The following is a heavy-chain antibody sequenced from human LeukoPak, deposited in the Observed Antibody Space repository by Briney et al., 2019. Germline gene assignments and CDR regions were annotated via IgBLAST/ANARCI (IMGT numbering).Heavy chain of an antibody. J-gene: IGHJ4*02. V-gene: IGHV3-30*03. CDR3: ATNIAARLFLFDY. Sequence: PGGSLRLSCAASGFTFSSYGMHWVRQAPGKGLEWVACISYDGSNKYYADSVKGRFTISRDNSKNTLYLQMNSLRAEDTAVYYCATNIAARLFLFDYWGQGTLVTASS. CDR1: GFTFSSYG. D-gene: IGHD6-6*01. CDR2: ISYDGSNK.